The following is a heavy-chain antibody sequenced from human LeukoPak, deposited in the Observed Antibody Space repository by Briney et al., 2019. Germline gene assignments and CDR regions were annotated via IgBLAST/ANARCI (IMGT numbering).Heavy chain of an antibody. CDR2: ISSSGATI. V-gene: IGHV3-48*03. D-gene: IGHD1-26*01. CDR1: GFTFSSSE. Sequence: GGSLRLSCAASGFTFSSSEMNWVRQAPGKGLEWVSYISSSGATIYYADSVEGRFTISRDNGKNSLYLQMNSLRAEDTAVYYCARGWRTGSSWGQGTLVTVSS. J-gene: IGHJ5*02. CDR3: ARGWRTGSS.